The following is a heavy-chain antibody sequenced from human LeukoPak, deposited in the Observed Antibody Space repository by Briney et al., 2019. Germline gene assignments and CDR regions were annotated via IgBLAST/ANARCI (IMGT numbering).Heavy chain of an antibody. D-gene: IGHD6-19*01. CDR2: ISGSAGST. Sequence: GGSLRLSCAASGFTFSSYAMSWVRQAPGKGLEWVSIISGSAGSTYYADSVNGRFTISRDNSKNTLYLQMNSLRAEDTAVYYCAKDLRSGWHSGFDYWGQGTLVTVSS. CDR1: GFTFSSYA. V-gene: IGHV3-23*01. J-gene: IGHJ4*02. CDR3: AKDLRSGWHSGFDY.